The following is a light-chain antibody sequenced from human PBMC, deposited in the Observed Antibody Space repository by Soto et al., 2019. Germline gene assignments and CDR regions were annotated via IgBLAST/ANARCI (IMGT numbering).Light chain of an antibody. CDR3: CSYAGSSTYV. Sequence: QSVLTQPASESGSPGQSITISCTGTSSDFGSYNLVSWYQQHPGKAPKLMIYEDSKRPSGVSNRFSGSKSGNTASLTISGLQAEDDADYYCCSYAGSSTYVFGTGTKVTVL. J-gene: IGLJ1*01. CDR1: SSDFGSYNL. V-gene: IGLV2-23*01. CDR2: EDS.